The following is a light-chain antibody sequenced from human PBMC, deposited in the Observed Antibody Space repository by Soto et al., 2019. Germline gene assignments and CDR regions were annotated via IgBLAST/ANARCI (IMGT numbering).Light chain of an antibody. CDR3: SSYTAGGTI. CDR2: EVS. Sequence: QSVLTQPASVSGSPGQSITISCTGTSGDVGGYYYVSWYQQLPGKAPKLMISEVSNRPSGVSNRFSGSKSCNTASLTISGLQAEDEADYCCSSYTAGGTIFGTGTKVTVL. J-gene: IGLJ1*01. V-gene: IGLV2-14*01. CDR1: SGDVGGYYY.